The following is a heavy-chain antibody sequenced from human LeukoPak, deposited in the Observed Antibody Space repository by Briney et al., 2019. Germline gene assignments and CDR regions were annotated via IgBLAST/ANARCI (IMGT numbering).Heavy chain of an antibody. D-gene: IGHD3-22*01. CDR3: ARPRQQITMIVPYGDAFDI. Sequence: ASVKVSCKASGYTFTSYYMHWVRQAPGQGLEWMGIINPSGGSTSYAQKFQGRVTTTRDTSTSTVYMELSSLRSEDTAVYYCARPRQQITMIVPYGDAFDIWGQGTMVTVSS. CDR2: INPSGGST. V-gene: IGHV1-46*01. CDR1: GYTFTSYY. J-gene: IGHJ3*02.